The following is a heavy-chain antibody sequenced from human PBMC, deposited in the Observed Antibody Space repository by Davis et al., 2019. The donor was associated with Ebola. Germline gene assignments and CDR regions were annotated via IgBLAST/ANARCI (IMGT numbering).Heavy chain of an antibody. V-gene: IGHV1-3*01. CDR3: GRSTGSSGYDPIDY. CDR1: GYTFTSYA. Sequence: ASVKVSCKASGYTFTSYAMHWVRQAPGQRLEWMGWINAGTGNTKYSQKLQDRVTITTDTSASTVYMELSLRFEDTAVYYCGRSTGSSGYDPIDYWGQGTLVTVSS. J-gene: IGHJ4*02. D-gene: IGHD5-12*01. CDR2: INAGTGNT.